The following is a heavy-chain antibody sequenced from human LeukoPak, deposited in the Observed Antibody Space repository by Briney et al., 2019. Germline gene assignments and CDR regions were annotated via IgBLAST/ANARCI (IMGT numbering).Heavy chain of an antibody. Sequence: GASVKVSCKASGYTFTGYYIHWVRQAPGLGLEWMGRINPKGGGTYYAQNFQGRVTMTRATNISTVSLELSGLRSDDTAVYYCARDRSGSYPVDYWGQGTLVTVSS. V-gene: IGHV1-2*06. CDR3: ARDRSGSYPVDY. CDR1: GYTFTGYY. J-gene: IGHJ4*02. CDR2: INPKGGGT. D-gene: IGHD1-26*01.